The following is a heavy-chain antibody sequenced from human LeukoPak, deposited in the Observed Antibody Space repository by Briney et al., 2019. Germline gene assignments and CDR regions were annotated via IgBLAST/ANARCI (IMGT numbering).Heavy chain of an antibody. D-gene: IGHD3-22*01. CDR3: ARVGNTMIVVVTLDAFDI. CDR2: IYHSGST. Sequence: SETLSLTCTVSGYSISSGYYWGWIRQPPGKGLEWIGSIYHSGSTYYNPSLKSRVTISVDTSKNQFSLKLSSVTAADTAVYYCARVGNTMIVVVTLDAFDIWGQGTMVTVSS. CDR1: GYSISSGYY. V-gene: IGHV4-38-2*02. J-gene: IGHJ3*02.